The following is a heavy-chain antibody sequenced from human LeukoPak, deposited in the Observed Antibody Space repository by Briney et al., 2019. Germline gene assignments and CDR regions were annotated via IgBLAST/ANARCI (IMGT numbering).Heavy chain of an antibody. CDR1: GGSVSSTTYF. J-gene: IGHJ4*02. D-gene: IGHD3-10*01. Sequence: SETLSLTCTVSGGSVSSTTYFWSWIRQPPGKGLEWISSINYSGRTYYNPSLKSRATISVDTYENQFSLKLSSVTAADAAVYYCARYVVYGSGKYYFDYWGQGTLVTVSS. CDR3: ARYVVYGSGKYYFDY. CDR2: INYSGRT. V-gene: IGHV4-39*01.